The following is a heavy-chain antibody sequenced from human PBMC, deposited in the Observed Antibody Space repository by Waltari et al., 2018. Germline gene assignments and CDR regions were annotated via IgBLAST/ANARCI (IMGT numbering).Heavy chain of an antibody. CDR2: IYYSGST. D-gene: IGHD2-2*01. CDR3: ARVVPVAGAYYYYYYMDV. CDR1: GGSISSYY. V-gene: IGHV4-59*01. J-gene: IGHJ6*03. Sequence: QVQLQESGPGLVKPSETLSLTCTVSGGSISSYYWSWIRQPPGKGLEWFGYIYYSGSTNYTPPLKSRITISVDTSKIQFSLKRSSVTAADTAVYYCARVVPVAGAYYYYYYMDVWGKGTTVTISS.